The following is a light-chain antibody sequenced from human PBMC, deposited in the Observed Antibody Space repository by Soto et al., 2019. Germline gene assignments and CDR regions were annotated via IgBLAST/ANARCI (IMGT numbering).Light chain of an antibody. CDR2: SAS. V-gene: IGKV3-15*01. CDR3: HQYSNWPPWT. CDR1: QRVGIN. J-gene: IGKJ1*01. Sequence: EIVMTQSPATLSVSPGETATLSCRASQRVGINLAWYQQKPGQAPRLLIYSASTRASGIPDRFSGSGSGTEFTLTISGLQSEDFAVYYCHQYSNWPPWTFGPGTKVDIK.